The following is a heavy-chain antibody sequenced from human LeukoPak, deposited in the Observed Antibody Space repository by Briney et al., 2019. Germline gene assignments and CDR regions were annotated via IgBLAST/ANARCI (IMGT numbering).Heavy chain of an antibody. CDR1: GFAFSNYG. V-gene: IGHV3-23*01. J-gene: IGHJ4*02. CDR3: AKRIQSAMATGY. Sequence: PGGSLRLSCAASGFAFSNYGMNWVRQAPGKGLEWVSDISGSGGSTYYADSVKGRFTISGDNSKNTLYLQMNSLRAEDTAVYYCAKRIQSAMATGYWGQGTLVTVSS. D-gene: IGHD5-18*01. CDR2: ISGSGGST.